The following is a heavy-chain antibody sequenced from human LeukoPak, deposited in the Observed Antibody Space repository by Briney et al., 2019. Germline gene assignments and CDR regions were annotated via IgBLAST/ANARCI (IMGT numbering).Heavy chain of an antibody. V-gene: IGHV4-59*08. CDR2: IYYSGST. CDR1: GGSISIYH. J-gene: IGHJ4*02. D-gene: IGHD5-12*01. Sequence: PSETLSLTCTVSGGSISIYHWSWIRQPPGKGLEWIGYIYYSGSTNYNPSLKSRVTISVDTSKNQFSLKLSSVTAADTAVYYCARHERGYSGYDWQWLAGGSYFDYWGQGTLVTVSS. CDR3: ARHERGYSGYDWQWLAGGSYFDY.